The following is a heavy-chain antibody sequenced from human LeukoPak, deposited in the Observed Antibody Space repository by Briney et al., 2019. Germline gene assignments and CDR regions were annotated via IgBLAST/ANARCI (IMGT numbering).Heavy chain of an antibody. CDR3: AKANHYGDYLDY. Sequence: GRSLRLSCAASGFTFDDYAMYWVRQAPGKGLEWVSGISWNSGSIGSADSVKGRFTIPRDNAKDSLYLQMNSLRAEDTALYYCAKANHYGDYLDYWGQGTLVTVSS. J-gene: IGHJ4*02. CDR1: GFTFDDYA. D-gene: IGHD4-17*01. V-gene: IGHV3-9*01. CDR2: ISWNSGSI.